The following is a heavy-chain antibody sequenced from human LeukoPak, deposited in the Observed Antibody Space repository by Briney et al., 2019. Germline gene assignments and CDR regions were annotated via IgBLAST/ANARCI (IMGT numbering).Heavy chain of an antibody. CDR2: TDKTGGTI. J-gene: IGHJ4*02. CDR3: ARSGYDIVFDY. Sequence: GGSLRLSCAASGFTFSSYEMNWVRQAPGKGLEWISYTDKTGGTIYYADPVKGRFTISRDNAKNSLYLQMNSLRAEDTAIYYCARSGYDIVFDYWGRGTLVTVSS. CDR1: GFTFSSYE. V-gene: IGHV3-48*03. D-gene: IGHD5-12*01.